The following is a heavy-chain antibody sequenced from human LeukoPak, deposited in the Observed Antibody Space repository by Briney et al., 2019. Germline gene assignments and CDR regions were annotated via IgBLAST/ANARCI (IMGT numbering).Heavy chain of an antibody. CDR2: ISSSSSYI. V-gene: IGHV3-21*01. J-gene: IGHJ6*02. CDR3: ARDHVVVVATVGYYYGMDV. CDR1: GFTFSSYS. D-gene: IGHD2-15*01. Sequence: GGSLRLSCAASGFTFSSYSMNWVRQAPGKGLEWVSYISSSSSYIYYADSVKGRFTISRDNAKNSLYLQMNSLRAEDTAVYYCARDHVVVVATVGYYYGMDVWGQGTTVTVSS.